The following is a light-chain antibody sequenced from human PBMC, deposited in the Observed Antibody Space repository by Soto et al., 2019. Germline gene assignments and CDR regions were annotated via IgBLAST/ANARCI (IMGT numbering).Light chain of an antibody. V-gene: IGLV2-8*01. CDR1: SSDVGGYNY. J-gene: IGLJ3*02. CDR3: TSYAGDTSLGV. Sequence: QSALTQPPSASGSPGQSVTISCTGTSSDVGGYNYVSWYQQHPGKAPKLMIYEVSKRPSGVPDRFSGSKSGNTASLTVSGLQAEDEADYYCTSYAGDTSLGVLGGGTNSPS. CDR2: EVS.